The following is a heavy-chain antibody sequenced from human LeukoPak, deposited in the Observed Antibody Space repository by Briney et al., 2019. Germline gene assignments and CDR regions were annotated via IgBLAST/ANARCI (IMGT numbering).Heavy chain of an antibody. Sequence: PGGSLRLSCAASGFSFVNSAMSWVRQAPGTGLEWVSGIGASGVYTYYADSVKGRFTISRDNPKDTLYLQMDSLRAEDTAVYRCAKGGSLYFFDSWGQGALVTVSS. CDR3: AKGGSLYFFDS. CDR2: IGASGVYT. V-gene: IGHV3-23*01. J-gene: IGHJ4*02. CDR1: GFSFVNSA. D-gene: IGHD1-26*01.